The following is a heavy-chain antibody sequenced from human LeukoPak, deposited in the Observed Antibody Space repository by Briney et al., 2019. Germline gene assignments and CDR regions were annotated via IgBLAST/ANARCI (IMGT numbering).Heavy chain of an antibody. CDR3: AREEVAAIVSVGEYNWFDP. D-gene: IGHD2-15*01. CDR1: GYSISSGYY. J-gene: IGHJ5*02. CDR2: IYHSGST. V-gene: IGHV4-38-2*02. Sequence: SETLSLTCTVSGYSISSGYYWGWIRQPPGKGLEWIGSIYHSGSTYYNPSLKSRVTISVDTSKNQFSLKLSSVTAADTAVYYCAREEVAAIVSVGEYNWFDPWGQGTLVTVSS.